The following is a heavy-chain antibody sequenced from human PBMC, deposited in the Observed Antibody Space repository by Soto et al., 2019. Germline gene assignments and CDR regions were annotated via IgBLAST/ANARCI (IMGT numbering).Heavy chain of an antibody. D-gene: IGHD3-16*01. Sequence: QVQLQESGPGLVKPSETLSLTCTVSGDSIKHYYWNWIRQPPGKGLEWIGYIYYSGATNYNPSLKSRVTISNNQFSLKLTSVTAADTAVYYCVRGETKAHFDSWGQGILVTVSS. J-gene: IGHJ4*02. CDR2: IYYSGAT. CDR1: GDSIKHYY. CDR3: VRGETKAHFDS. V-gene: IGHV4-59*01.